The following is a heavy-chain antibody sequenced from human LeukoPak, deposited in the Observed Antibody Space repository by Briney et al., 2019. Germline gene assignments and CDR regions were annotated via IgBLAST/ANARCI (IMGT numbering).Heavy chain of an antibody. CDR1: GGSISSSSYY. CDR3: ARDLGYCSSTSCYRYYYYYYGMDV. V-gene: IGHV4-39*07. D-gene: IGHD2-2*02. Sequence: TSETLSLTCTVSGGSISSSSYYWGGIRQPPGKGLEWIGGIYYSGSTYYNPSLKSRVTISVDTSKNQFSLKLSSVTAADTAVYYCARDLGYCSSTSCYRYYYYYYGMDVWGQGTTVTVSS. J-gene: IGHJ6*02. CDR2: IYYSGST.